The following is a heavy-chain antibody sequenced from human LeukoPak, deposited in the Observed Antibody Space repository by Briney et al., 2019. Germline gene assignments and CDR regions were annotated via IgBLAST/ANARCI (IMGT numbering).Heavy chain of an antibody. J-gene: IGHJ4*02. CDR3: ARDALDSSGYFFLSDY. D-gene: IGHD3-22*01. CDR1: GFTFSSYA. V-gene: IGHV3-30*04. Sequence: GGSLRLSCAASGFTFSSYAMHWVRQAPDKGLEWVAVISYDGSNKYYADSVKGRFTTSRDNSKNTLYLQMNSLRAEDTAVYYCARDALDSSGYFFLSDYWGQGTLVTVSS. CDR2: ISYDGSNK.